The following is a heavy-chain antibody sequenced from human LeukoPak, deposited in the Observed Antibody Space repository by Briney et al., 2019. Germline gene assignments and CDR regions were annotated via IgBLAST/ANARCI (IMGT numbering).Heavy chain of an antibody. J-gene: IGHJ4*02. CDR1: GFAFDDYG. CDR2: INWNGGST. Sequence: GGSLRLSCAASGFAFDDYGMSWVRQAPGKGLEWVSGINWNGGSTGYADSVKGRFTISRDNAKNSLYLQMNSLRAEDTALYYCTRGGNYDFWSGYWALDYWGQGDLVTVSS. CDR3: TRGGNYDFWSGYWALDY. V-gene: IGHV3-20*04. D-gene: IGHD3-3*01.